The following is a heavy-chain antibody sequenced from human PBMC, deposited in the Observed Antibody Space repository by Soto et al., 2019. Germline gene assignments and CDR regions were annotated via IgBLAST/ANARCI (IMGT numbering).Heavy chain of an antibody. V-gene: IGHV1-2*04. CDR1: GYTFTGYY. J-gene: IGHJ6*02. Sequence: ASVKVSCKASGYTFTGYYMHWVRQAPGQGLEWMGWINPNSGGTNYAQKFQGWVTMTRDTSIGTAYMELSRLRSDDTAVYYCAREIGVRGVSYYYYCMDVWGQETTDKVSS. CDR3: AREIGVRGVSYYYYCMDV. CDR2: INPNSGGT. D-gene: IGHD3-10*01.